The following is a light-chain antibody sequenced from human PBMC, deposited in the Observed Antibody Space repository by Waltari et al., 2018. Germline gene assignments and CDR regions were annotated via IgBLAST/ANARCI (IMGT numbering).Light chain of an antibody. J-gene: IGKJ4*01. CDR2: GAS. Sequence: AIRITQSPSSLSASTGDRVTITCRASQGISSYLAWYQQKPGKAPKLLIYGASTLQSVVPSSFSGSGSGTDFTLTISCLQSEDFATYYCQQYHNYPFFGGGTRVEIK. V-gene: IGKV1-8*01. CDR1: QGISSY. CDR3: QQYHNYPF.